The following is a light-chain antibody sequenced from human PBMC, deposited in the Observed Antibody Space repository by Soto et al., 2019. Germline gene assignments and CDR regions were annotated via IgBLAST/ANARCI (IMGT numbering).Light chain of an antibody. CDR1: TSNIGSNT. Sequence: QSVLTQPPSVSETPGQRVVLSCSGSTSNIGSNTVNWYQQLPGTAPKAVIYSNSLRPSGVPDRFSGSKSGTSASLAISGLQTEDEADYYCAAWDDTLEGVLFGGGIKVTVL. V-gene: IGLV1-44*01. CDR2: SNS. CDR3: AAWDDTLEGVL. J-gene: IGLJ2*01.